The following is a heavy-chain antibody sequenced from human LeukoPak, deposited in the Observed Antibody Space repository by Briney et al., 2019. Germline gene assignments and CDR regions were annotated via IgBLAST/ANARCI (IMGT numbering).Heavy chain of an antibody. CDR1: GYTLTELS. Sequence: ASVKVSCKVSGYTLTELSMHWVRRAPGKGLEWMGIINPSGGSTSYAQKFQGRVTITADKSTSTAYMELSSLRSEDTAVYYCARDPGVAVAGRTFDIWGQGTMVTVSS. CDR3: ARDPGVAVAGRTFDI. D-gene: IGHD6-19*01. CDR2: INPSGGST. V-gene: IGHV1-46*01. J-gene: IGHJ3*02.